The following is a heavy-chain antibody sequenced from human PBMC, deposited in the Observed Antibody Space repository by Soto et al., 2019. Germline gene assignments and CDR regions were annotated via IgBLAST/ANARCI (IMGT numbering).Heavy chain of an antibody. V-gene: IGHV1-8*01. CDR2: MNPNSGNT. CDR3: AKDTPYEYSSGWYYFDY. CDR1: GYTFTRYD. D-gene: IGHD6-19*01. J-gene: IGHJ4*02. Sequence: ASVKVSCKASGYTFTRYDINWVRQATGQGLEWMGWMNPNSGNTGYAQKFQGRVTMTRNTSISTAYMELSSLRSEDTAVYYCAKDTPYEYSSGWYYFDYWGQGTLVTVSS.